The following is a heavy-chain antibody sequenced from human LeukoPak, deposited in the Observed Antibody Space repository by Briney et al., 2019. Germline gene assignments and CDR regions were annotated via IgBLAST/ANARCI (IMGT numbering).Heavy chain of an antibody. J-gene: IGHJ4*02. CDR2: TYSGGST. D-gene: IGHD2-2*01. V-gene: IGHV3-66*01. CDR1: GFTVSDTY. CDR3: AGGLGYARTY. Sequence: GGSLRLSCAASGFTVSDTYMAWVRQAPGKGLEWVSVTYSGGSTDYADSVKGRFTISRDNSKNTLYLQMNSLRVEDTAVYYCAGGLGYARTYWGQGTLVTVSS.